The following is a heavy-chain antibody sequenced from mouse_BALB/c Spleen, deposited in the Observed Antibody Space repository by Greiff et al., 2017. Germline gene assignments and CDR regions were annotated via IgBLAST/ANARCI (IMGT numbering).Heavy chain of an antibody. CDR1: GFSLTSYG. D-gene: IGHD1-2*01. Sequence: QVQLKQSGPGLVAPSQTLSITCTVSGFSLTSYGVHWVRQPPGKGLEWLGVIWAGGSTNYNSALMSRLSISKDNSKSQVFLKMNSLQTDDTAMYDCDKEAPFTTAKIGYAMDYWGQGTSVTVSS. V-gene: IGHV2-9*02. CDR3: DKEAPFTTAKIGYAMDY. J-gene: IGHJ4*01. CDR2: IWAGGST.